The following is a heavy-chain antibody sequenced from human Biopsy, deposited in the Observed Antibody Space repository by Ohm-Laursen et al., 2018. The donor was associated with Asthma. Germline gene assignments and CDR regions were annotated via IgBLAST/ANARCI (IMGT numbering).Heavy chain of an antibody. CDR1: GFVFRSHA. Sequence: SLRLSCAASGFVFRSHAMHWVRQAPGKGLEWVAVVSYDGGVAHYADSMKGRFTISRDNAKSTLYLQMNRLRTDDTAVYYCAKRRGYSDLADFDHWGQGTLVTASS. J-gene: IGHJ4*02. CDR3: AKRRGYSDLADFDH. D-gene: IGHD3-3*01. CDR2: VSYDGGVA. V-gene: IGHV3-30*18.